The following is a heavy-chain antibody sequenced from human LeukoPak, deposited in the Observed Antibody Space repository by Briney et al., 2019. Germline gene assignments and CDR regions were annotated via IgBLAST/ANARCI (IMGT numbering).Heavy chain of an antibody. CDR3: AKGVRQCSNYYMDV. D-gene: IGHD2-2*01. Sequence: GGSLRLSCAASGFMFNNYAMSWVRQAPGKGLEWVSTITGGGDDTYSADSVKGRFTISRDNSKNTLSLQMHSLRVEDTAVYYCAKGVRQCSNYYMDVWGKGTTVTVSS. V-gene: IGHV3-23*01. CDR1: GFMFNNYA. CDR2: ITGGGDDT. J-gene: IGHJ6*03.